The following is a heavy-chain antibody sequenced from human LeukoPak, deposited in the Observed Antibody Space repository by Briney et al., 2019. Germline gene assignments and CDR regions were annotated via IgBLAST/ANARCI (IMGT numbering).Heavy chain of an antibody. V-gene: IGHV3-23*01. CDR1: GFTFSSYA. CDR2: ISGSGGST. J-gene: IGHJ4*02. D-gene: IGHD2-2*01. CDR3: AKGAPYCSSTSCYGDY. Sequence: PGGSLRLSCAAPGFTFSSYAMSWVRQAPGKGLEWVSAISGSGGSTYYADSVKGRFTISRDNSKNTLYLQMNSLRAEDTAVYYCAKGAPYCSSTSCYGDYWGQGTLVTVSS.